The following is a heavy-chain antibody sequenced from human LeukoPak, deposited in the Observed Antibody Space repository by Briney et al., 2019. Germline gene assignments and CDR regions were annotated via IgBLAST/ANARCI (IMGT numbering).Heavy chain of an antibody. J-gene: IGHJ4*02. Sequence: GGSLRLSCAASGFTFSSYWMHWVRQAPGKGLVWVSRINSDGSSTSYADSVKGRFTISRDNAKNTLYLQMNSLRAEDTAVYYCAKDRARYCSSTSCYPSLIFDYWGQGTLVTVSS. D-gene: IGHD2-2*01. CDR3: AKDRARYCSSTSCYPSLIFDY. CDR1: GFTFSSYW. V-gene: IGHV3-74*01. CDR2: INSDGSST.